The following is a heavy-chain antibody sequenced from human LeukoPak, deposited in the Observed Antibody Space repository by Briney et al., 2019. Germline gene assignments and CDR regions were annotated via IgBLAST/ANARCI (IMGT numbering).Heavy chain of an antibody. J-gene: IGHJ6*03. CDR3: ARVVEYSSSRYMDV. V-gene: IGHV1-2*02. Sequence: GASVKVSCKASGYTFTGYYMHWVRQAPGQGLEWMGWINPNSGGTNYAQKFQGRVTMTRDTSISTAYMELSRLRSDDTAVYYCARVVEYSSSRYMDVWGKGTTVTVSS. D-gene: IGHD6-6*01. CDR1: GYTFTGYY. CDR2: INPNSGGT.